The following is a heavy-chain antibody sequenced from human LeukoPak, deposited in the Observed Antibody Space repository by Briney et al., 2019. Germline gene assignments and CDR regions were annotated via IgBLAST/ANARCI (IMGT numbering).Heavy chain of an antibody. D-gene: IGHD5-12*01. Sequence: PGGSLRLSCAASGFTFNNYVVNWVRQAPGKGLEWVSSIRGDGSQTYYADSVRGRFTISRDNSKNTLFLQMDTLRAEDTAVYYCAKCGYSGCHLIDYWGQGTLVTVSS. CDR1: GFTFNNYV. V-gene: IGHV3-23*01. CDR2: IRGDGSQT. J-gene: IGHJ4*02. CDR3: AKCGYSGCHLIDY.